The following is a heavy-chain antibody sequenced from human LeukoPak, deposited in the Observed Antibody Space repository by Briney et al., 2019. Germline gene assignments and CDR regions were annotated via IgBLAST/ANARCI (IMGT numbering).Heavy chain of an antibody. CDR2: ISAYNGNT. CDR3: ARHYGDYGLPWFDP. J-gene: IGHJ5*02. D-gene: IGHD4-17*01. Sequence: GASVKVSCKASGYTFTSYGISWVRQAPGQGLEWMGWISAYNGNTNYAQKLQGRVTMTTDTSTSTAYMELRSLRSDDTAVYYCARHYGDYGLPWFDPWGQGTLVTVSS. CDR1: GYTFTSYG. V-gene: IGHV1-18*01.